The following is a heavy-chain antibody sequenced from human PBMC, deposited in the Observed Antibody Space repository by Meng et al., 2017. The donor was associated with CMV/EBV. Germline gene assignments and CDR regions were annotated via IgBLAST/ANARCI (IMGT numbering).Heavy chain of an antibody. CDR1: GGSISTYY. D-gene: IGHD3-3*01. J-gene: IGHJ5*02. CDR2: VYYSGST. CDR3: ARLDDFWSGSTRYWFDP. V-gene: IGHV4-59*01. Sequence: SETLSLTCTVSGGSISTYYWNWIRQFPGRGLEWIGYVYYSGSTNYNPSLRSRVIMSVDTSKNQFSLRLSSVTAADTAVYYCARLDDFWSGSTRYWFDPWGQGTLVTV.